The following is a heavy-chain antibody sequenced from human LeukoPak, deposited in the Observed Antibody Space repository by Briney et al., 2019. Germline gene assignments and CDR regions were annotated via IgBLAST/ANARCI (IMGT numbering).Heavy chain of an antibody. V-gene: IGHV3-21*01. J-gene: IGHJ3*02. CDR3: AREAMSSGWFDAFDI. D-gene: IGHD6-19*01. CDR1: GFTFSSYS. CDR2: ISSSSSYI. Sequence: PGGSLRLSCAASGFTFSSYSMNWVRQAPGKGLEWVSSISSSSSYIYYADSVKGRFTISRDNAKNSLYLQMNSLRAEDTAVYYCAREAMSSGWFDAFDIWGQGTMVTVSS.